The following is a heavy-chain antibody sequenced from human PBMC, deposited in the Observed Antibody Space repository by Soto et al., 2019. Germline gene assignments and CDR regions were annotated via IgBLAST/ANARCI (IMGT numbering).Heavy chain of an antibody. CDR1: DFTLSNAR. J-gene: IGHJ4*02. D-gene: IGHD3-10*01. CDR2: IKSKVDGGTT. V-gene: IGHV3-15*07. CDR3: STGGYPSGLDY. Sequence: EVQLVESGGGSVKPGGSLRLSCAVSDFTLSNARMNWVRQAPGKGLEWVGRIKSKVDGGTTDYAAPVKGRFTISRDDSKNMLFLQMNSVKSEYTAVYYCSTGGYPSGLDYWGQGTLVTVSS.